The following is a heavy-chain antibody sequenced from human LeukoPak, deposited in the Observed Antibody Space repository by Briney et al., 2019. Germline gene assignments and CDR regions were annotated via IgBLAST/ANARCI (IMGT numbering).Heavy chain of an antibody. D-gene: IGHD5-18*01. Sequence: GGSLGLSCAAPGFTFSSYGLARVRQAPGKGLGWGAVISYDGSNKYYADSVKGRFTISRDNSKNTLYLQMNSLRAEDTAVYYCARLTSGYSYGYFDYWGQGTLVTVSS. CDR2: ISYDGSNK. V-gene: IGHV3-30*03. CDR1: GFTFSSYG. J-gene: IGHJ4*02. CDR3: ARLTSGYSYGYFDY.